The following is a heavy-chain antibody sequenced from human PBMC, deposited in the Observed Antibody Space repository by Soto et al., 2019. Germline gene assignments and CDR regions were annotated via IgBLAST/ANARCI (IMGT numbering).Heavy chain of an antibody. J-gene: IGHJ6*02. D-gene: IGHD2-15*01. Sequence: QVQLVESGGGVVQPGRSLRLSCAASGFTFSSYAMHWVRQAPGKGLEWVAVISYDGSNKYYADSVKGRFTISRDNSKNSLDLEXNSLRAEDTAVYYCARMASFYCSGGSCYPTYGMDVWGQGTTVTVSS. CDR3: ARMASFYCSGGSCYPTYGMDV. CDR2: ISYDGSNK. V-gene: IGHV3-30-3*01. CDR1: GFTFSSYA.